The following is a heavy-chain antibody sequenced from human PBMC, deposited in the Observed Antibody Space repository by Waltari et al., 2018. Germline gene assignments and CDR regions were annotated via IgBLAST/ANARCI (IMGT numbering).Heavy chain of an antibody. J-gene: IGHJ6*02. Sequence: EVQLVESGGGLVKPGGSLRLSCAASGFTFSSYSMNWVRQAPGKGLEWVSFISSSSSYIYYGDSVKGRFTISRDNAKNSLYLQMNSLRAEDTAVYYCARTGGYYGMDVWGQGTTVTVSS. D-gene: IGHD3-10*01. CDR2: ISSSSSYI. CDR3: ARTGGYYGMDV. CDR1: GFTFSSYS. V-gene: IGHV3-21*01.